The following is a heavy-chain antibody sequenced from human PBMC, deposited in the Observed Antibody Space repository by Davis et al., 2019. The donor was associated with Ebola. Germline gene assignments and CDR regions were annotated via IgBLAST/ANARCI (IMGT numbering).Heavy chain of an antibody. CDR3: ARGGDSGSYLGHTDYYYGMDV. J-gene: IGHJ6*02. CDR1: GFTFSSYD. Sequence: GESLKISCAASGFTFSSYDMHWVRQATGKGLEWVSAIGTAGDTYYPGSVKGRFTISRENAKNSLYLQMNSLRAGDTAVYYCARGGDSGSYLGHTDYYYGMDVWGQGTTVTVSS. D-gene: IGHD1-26*01. V-gene: IGHV3-13*01. CDR2: IGTAGDT.